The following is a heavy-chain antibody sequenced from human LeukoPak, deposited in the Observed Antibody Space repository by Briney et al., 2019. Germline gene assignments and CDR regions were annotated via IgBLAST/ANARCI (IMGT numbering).Heavy chain of an antibody. CDR3: ARERTYYYDSSGYHDAFDI. D-gene: IGHD3-22*01. Sequence: GGSLRLSCAASGFTFSSYGMHWVRQAPGKGLEWVAVIWYDGSNKYYADSVKGRFTISRDNSKNTLYLQVNSLRAEDTAVYYCARERTYYYDSSGYHDAFDIWGQGTMVTVSS. CDR1: GFTFSSYG. CDR2: IWYDGSNK. J-gene: IGHJ3*02. V-gene: IGHV3-33*01.